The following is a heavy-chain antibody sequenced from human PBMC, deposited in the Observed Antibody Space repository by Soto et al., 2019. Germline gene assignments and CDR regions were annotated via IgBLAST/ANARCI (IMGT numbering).Heavy chain of an antibody. CDR3: ARDTDGLQY. CDR2: INTDGSII. Sequence: GSLRLSCAASGLIFSNYKMHWVRQAPGKGLVWVSRINTDGSIIDYADSVKGRFTVSRDNAKNTLYLQMNSLRADDTAVYYCARDTDGLQYWGQGTLVTVSS. V-gene: IGHV3-74*01. J-gene: IGHJ4*02. CDR1: GLIFSNYK.